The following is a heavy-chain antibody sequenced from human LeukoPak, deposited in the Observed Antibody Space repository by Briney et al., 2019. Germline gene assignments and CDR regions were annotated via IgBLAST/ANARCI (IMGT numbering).Heavy chain of an antibody. D-gene: IGHD3-10*01. CDR2: IYSGGLT. CDR3: ARGGSYNFGSGSYYKPFSFDS. J-gene: IGHJ4*02. CDR1: GFTVSSNY. Sequence: PGGSLRLSCAASGFTVSSNYISWVRQAPGQGLEWVSVIYSGGLTSHADSVKGRFTMSRDNSKNTLFLQMNSLRAEDTAVYYCARGGSYNFGSGSYYKPFSFDSWGKGTLVTVSS. V-gene: IGHV3-53*01.